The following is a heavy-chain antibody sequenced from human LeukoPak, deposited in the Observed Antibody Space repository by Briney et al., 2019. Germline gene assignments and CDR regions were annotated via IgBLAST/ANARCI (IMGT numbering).Heavy chain of an antibody. CDR1: GYTFTSYY. D-gene: IGHD6-13*01. CDR3: ARDRQSSSWPGVWHYGMDV. CDR2: INPSGGST. Sequence: GASVKVSCKASGYTFTSYYMHWVRQAPGQGLEWMGIINPSGGSTSYAQKFQGRVTMTRDTSTSTVYMELSSLRSEDTAVYYCARDRQSSSWPGVWHYGMDVWGQGTTVTVSS. V-gene: IGHV1-46*01. J-gene: IGHJ6*02.